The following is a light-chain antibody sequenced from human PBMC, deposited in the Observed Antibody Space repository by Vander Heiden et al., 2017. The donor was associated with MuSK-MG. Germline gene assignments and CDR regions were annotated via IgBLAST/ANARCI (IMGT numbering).Light chain of an antibody. Sequence: DIQLNQSPSYLPASEGDSVTITCRASQNIRSYVNWYQQKPGKAPYLLIYTASRLQTGVPSRFSGSGSGTDFTLTISSLQPEDFATYFCQQNNNTPFTCGRGTRLEIK. V-gene: IGKV1-39*01. CDR1: QNIRSY. CDR3: QQNNNTPFT. J-gene: IGKJ2*01. CDR2: TAS.